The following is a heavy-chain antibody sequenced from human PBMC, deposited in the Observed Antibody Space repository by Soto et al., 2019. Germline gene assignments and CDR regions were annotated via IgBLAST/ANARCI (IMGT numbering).Heavy chain of an antibody. CDR2: ISSNGGST. CDR1: GFTFSSYA. CDR3: VKSPSGSYYYYYYGMDV. D-gene: IGHD1-26*01. V-gene: IGHV3-64D*08. J-gene: IGHJ6*02. Sequence: GGSLRLSCSASGFTFSSYAMHWVRQAPGKGLEYVSAISSNGGSTYYADSVEGRFTISRDNSKNTLYLQMGSLRAEDTAVYYCVKSPSGSYYYYYYGMDVWGQGTTVTVSS.